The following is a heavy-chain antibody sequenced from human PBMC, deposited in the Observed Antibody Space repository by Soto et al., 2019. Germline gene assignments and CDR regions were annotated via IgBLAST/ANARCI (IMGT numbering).Heavy chain of an antibody. CDR3: AKDRSTYSSSWYYYYMDV. Sequence: GGSLRLSCAAPGFIFSNYAMNWVRQGPGKGLEWVSVIGGEAVSINCADSVKGRFTISRDNAKNSLYLQMNSLRAEDTALYYCAKDRSTYSSSWYYYYMDVWGKGTTVTVSS. J-gene: IGHJ6*03. CDR1: GFIFSNYA. V-gene: IGHV3-9*01. CDR2: IGGEAVSI. D-gene: IGHD6-13*01.